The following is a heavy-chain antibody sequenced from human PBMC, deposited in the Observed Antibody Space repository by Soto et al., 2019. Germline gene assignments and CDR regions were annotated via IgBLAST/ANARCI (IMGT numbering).Heavy chain of an antibody. Sequence: SETLSLTCTVSGGSISSYYWSWIRQPPGKGLEWIGYIYYSGGTNYNPSLKSRVAISVDTSKNQFSLKPSSVTAADTAVYYCARSLAVAGHYFYYGMDVWGQGTTVTVSS. J-gene: IGHJ6*02. V-gene: IGHV4-59*01. D-gene: IGHD6-19*01. CDR3: ARSLAVAGHYFYYGMDV. CDR2: IYYSGGT. CDR1: GGSISSYY.